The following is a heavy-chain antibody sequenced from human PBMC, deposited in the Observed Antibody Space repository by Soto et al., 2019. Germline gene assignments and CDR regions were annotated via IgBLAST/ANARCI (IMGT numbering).Heavy chain of an antibody. CDR2: IYHNGSP. CDR1: GGSISSTNW. D-gene: IGHD3-22*01. J-gene: IGHJ6*02. CDR3: ARHNYDSSGYYHYYYGMDV. Sequence: SETMSLTCVVSGGSISSTNWWTWVRQPPGKRLEWIGEIYHNGSPTYSPSLRGRATISVDKSNNQFSLRLRSVTAADTAVYYCARHNYDSSGYYHYYYGMDVWGQGTTVTVS. V-gene: IGHV4-4*02.